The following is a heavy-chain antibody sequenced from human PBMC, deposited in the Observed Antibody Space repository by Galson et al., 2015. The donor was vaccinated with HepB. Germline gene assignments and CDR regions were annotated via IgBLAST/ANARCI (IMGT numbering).Heavy chain of an antibody. V-gene: IGHV3-30*18. CDR2: ISYVGTNM. CDR3: AKDPRRILGGTVVGDYYNYYMDV. J-gene: IGHJ6*03. Sequence: SLRLSCAASSGFPFSSYGLHWVRQAPGKALEWVAVISYVGTNMFYVDSVKGRFTISRDNSKNTLYLQMNSLRREDTAVYYCAKDPRRILGGTVVGDYYNYYMDVWGRGTTVIVSS. D-gene: IGHD1-26*01. CDR1: GFPFSSYG.